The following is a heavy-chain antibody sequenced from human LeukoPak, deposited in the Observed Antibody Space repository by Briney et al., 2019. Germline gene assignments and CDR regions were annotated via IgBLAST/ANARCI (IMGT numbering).Heavy chain of an antibody. D-gene: IGHD3-22*01. CDR1: GFTFSSYA. CDR2: ISGSGGST. J-gene: IGHJ4*02. Sequence: PGGSLRLSCAASGFTFSSYAMSWVRQAPGKGLEWVSAISGSGGSTYYADSVKGRFTISRDNSKNTLYLQMNSLRAEDTAVYYCAASRDYYYDSSGSTFDYWGQGTLVTVSS. CDR3: AASRDYYYDSSGSTFDY. V-gene: IGHV3-23*01.